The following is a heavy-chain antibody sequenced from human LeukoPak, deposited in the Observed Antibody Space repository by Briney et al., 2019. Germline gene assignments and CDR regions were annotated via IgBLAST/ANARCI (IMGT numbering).Heavy chain of an antibody. CDR3: AKGTIVPALYLYFDL. CDR1: GFTFSSYA. J-gene: IGHJ2*01. D-gene: IGHD2-2*01. V-gene: IGHV3-23*01. CDR2: ISGSGGST. Sequence: GGSLRLSCAASGFTFSSYAMSWVRQAPGKGLEWVSAISGSGGSTHYADSVKGRFTISRDNSKNTLYLQMNSLRAEDTAVYYCAKGTIVPALYLYFDLWGRGTLVTVSS.